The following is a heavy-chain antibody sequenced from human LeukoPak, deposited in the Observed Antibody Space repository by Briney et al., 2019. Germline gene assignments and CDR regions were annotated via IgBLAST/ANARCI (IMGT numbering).Heavy chain of an antibody. J-gene: IGHJ5*02. CDR3: AKDFGRNLGGPGS. D-gene: IGHD1-14*01. V-gene: IGHV3-30*18. CDR2: ISYDGSNK. CDR1: GFTFSSYG. Sequence: GGSLRLSCAASGFTFSSYGMHWVRQAPGKGLEWVAVISYDGSNKYYADSVKGRFTISRDNSKNTLYLQMNSLRAEDTAVYYCAKDFGRNLGGPGSWGRGTLVIVSS.